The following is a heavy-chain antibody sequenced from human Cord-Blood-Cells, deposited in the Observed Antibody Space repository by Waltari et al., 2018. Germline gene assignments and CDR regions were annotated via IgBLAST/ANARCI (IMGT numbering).Heavy chain of an antibody. CDR1: GGSVRSGSYY. Sequence: QVQLQESGPGLVKPSETLSLTCTVSGGSVRSGSYYWSWIRQPPGKGLEWIGYIYYSGNTNYIPALKSRFPISVDTSKNQCSLKLSSVTAADTAVYYCGVGRFLEGLLYGVDYWGQGTLVTVSS. J-gene: IGHJ4*02. V-gene: IGHV4-61*01. D-gene: IGHD3-3*01. CDR3: GVGRFLEGLLYGVDY. CDR2: IYYSGNT.